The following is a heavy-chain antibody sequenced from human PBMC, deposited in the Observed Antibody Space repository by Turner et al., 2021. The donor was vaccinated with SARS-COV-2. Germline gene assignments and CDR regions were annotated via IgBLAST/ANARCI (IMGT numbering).Heavy chain of an antibody. CDR2: ISGSGGTT. CDR3: AKADRVMIVVVITLFDY. Sequence: EVQLLESGGGLVQPGGSLRLSCAASGFTFSSYAMSWVRQAPGKGLEWVSAISGSGGTTYYADSVKGRFTISRDNSKNTLYLQMNSLRAEDTAVYYCAKADRVMIVVVITLFDYWGRNPGHRLL. CDR1: GFTFSSYA. D-gene: IGHD3-22*01. J-gene: IGHJ4*01. V-gene: IGHV3-23*01.